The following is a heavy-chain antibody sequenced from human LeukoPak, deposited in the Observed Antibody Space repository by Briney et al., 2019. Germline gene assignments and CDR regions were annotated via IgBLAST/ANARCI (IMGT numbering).Heavy chain of an antibody. J-gene: IGHJ4*02. CDR2: ITNSGGTT. CDR1: GFIFSNYA. V-gene: IGHV3-23*01. CDR3: ANTHCDSSPIVWNF. D-gene: IGHD6-6*01. Sequence: GGSLRLSCAASGFIFSNYAMSWVRQAPGKGLEWVSAITNSGGTTYYADSVKGRFTISRDNSKNTLYLQMNSLRAEDTAVYYCANTHCDSSPIVWNFWGQGTLVTVSS.